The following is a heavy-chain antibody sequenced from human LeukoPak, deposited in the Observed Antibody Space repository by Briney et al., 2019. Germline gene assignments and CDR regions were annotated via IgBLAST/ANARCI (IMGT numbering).Heavy chain of an antibody. CDR2: IYHSGST. J-gene: IGHJ4*02. D-gene: IGHD5-12*01. V-gene: IGHV4-38-2*02. Sequence: PSETLSLTCTVSGYSISSGYYWGWIRQPPGKGLEWIGSIYHSGSTYYNPSLKSRVTISVDTSKNQFSLKLSSVTAADTAVYYCARRSGVRFRQPTNGNFDYWGQGTLVTVSS. CDR3: ARRSGVRFRQPTNGNFDY. CDR1: GYSISSGYY.